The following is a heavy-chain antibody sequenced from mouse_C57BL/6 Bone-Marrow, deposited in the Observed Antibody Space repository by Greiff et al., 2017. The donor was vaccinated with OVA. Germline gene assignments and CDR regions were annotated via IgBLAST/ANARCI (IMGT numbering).Heavy chain of an antibody. J-gene: IGHJ3*01. CDR3: AKDYDVFNWDFAY. V-gene: IGHV1-64*01. CDR2: IHPNSGGT. CDR1: GYTFTSYW. Sequence: QVQLQQPGAELVKPGASVKLSCKASGYTFTSYWMHWVKQRPGQGLEWIGMIHPNSGGTTYNEKFKGKATLTVDKSSSTAYMQLSSLTSEDSAVYYGAKDYDVFNWDFAYWGQGTLVTVSA. D-gene: IGHD4-1*01.